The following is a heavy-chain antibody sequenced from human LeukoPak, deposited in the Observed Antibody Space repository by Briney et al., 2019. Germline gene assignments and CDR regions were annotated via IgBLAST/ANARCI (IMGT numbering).Heavy chain of an antibody. J-gene: IGHJ4*02. CDR3: VRNLDFWGDSEDY. D-gene: IGHD3-3*01. CDR1: GFTFSSYW. CDR2: INSDGSTT. Sequence: GGSLRLSCAASGFTFSSYWMHWVRQAPGKGLVWVSRINSDGSTTTYADSVKGRFTISRDNAKNTLYLQMNSLRAEDTAVYYCVRNLDFWGDSEDYWGQGTLVTVSS. V-gene: IGHV3-74*01.